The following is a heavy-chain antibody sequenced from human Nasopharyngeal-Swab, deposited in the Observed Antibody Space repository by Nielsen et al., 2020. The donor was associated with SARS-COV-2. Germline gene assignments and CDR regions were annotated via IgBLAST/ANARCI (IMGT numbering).Heavy chain of an antibody. CDR2: IYTSGST. CDR3: ARDIGYAGYLDY. J-gene: IGHJ4*02. CDR1: GGSISSGSYY. Sequence: SETLSLTCTVSGGSISSGSYYWSWIRQPAGKGLEWIGRIYTSGSTNYNPSLKSRVTISVDASKNQFSLKRSSVTAADTAVYYCARDIGYAGYLDYWGQGTLVTVSS. V-gene: IGHV4-61*02. D-gene: IGHD3-9*01.